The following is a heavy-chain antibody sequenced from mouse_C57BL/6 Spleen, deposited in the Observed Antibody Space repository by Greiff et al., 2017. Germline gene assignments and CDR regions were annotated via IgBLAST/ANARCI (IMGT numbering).Heavy chain of an antibody. CDR1: GYAFTNYL. V-gene: IGHV1-54*01. CDR3: ARDYAYFDY. D-gene: IGHD1-1*02. J-gene: IGHJ2*01. CDR2: INPGSGGT. Sequence: QVQLQQSGAELVRPGTSVKVSCKASGYAFTNYLIEWVKQGPGQGLEWIGVINPGSGGTNYNEKFKGKATLTADKSSSTAYMQLSSLTSEDSAVYFCARDYAYFDYWGQGTTLTVSS.